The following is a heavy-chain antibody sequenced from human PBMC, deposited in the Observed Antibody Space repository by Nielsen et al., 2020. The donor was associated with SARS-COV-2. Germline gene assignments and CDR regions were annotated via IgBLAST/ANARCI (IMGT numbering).Heavy chain of an antibody. V-gene: IGHV6-1*01. D-gene: IGHD3-22*01. CDR2: TYYRSKWYN. J-gene: IGHJ3*02. Sequence: SQTLSLTCAISGDSVSSNSAAWNWIRQSPSRGLEWLGRTYYRSKWYNDYAVSVKSRITINPDTSKNQFSLQLNSVTPEDTAVYYCARVRITMIVVVDAFDIWGQGTMVTVSS. CDR3: ARVRITMIVVVDAFDI. CDR1: GDSVSSNSAA.